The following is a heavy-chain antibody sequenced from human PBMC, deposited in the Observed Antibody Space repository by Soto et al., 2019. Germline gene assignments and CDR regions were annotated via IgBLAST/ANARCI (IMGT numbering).Heavy chain of an antibody. J-gene: IGHJ3*02. CDR2: IYYSGSS. V-gene: IGHV4-31*03. CDR1: CGSISCGGYY. D-gene: IGHD3-22*01. CDR3: ANAYYYDSTGSFDI. Sequence: TLSLTCTVSCGSISCGGYYGSWIRQHPGKGLEWMGYIYYSGSSYYNPSLKSRVTISVATSKNQFSLKLSSVTAADTSVYYCANAYYYDSTGSFDIWGQGTMVTVSS.